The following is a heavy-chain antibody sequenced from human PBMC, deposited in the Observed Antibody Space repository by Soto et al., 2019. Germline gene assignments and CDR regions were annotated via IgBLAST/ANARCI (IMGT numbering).Heavy chain of an antibody. D-gene: IGHD3-10*01. Sequence: QVQLVESGGGLVKPGGSLRLSCAASGFTFSDYYMSWIRQAPGKGLEWVSYISSSSSYTNYADSVKGRFTISRDNAKNSLYLQMNSLRAEDTAVYHCAGGSRTLDYYYYGMDVWGQGTTVTVSS. CDR2: ISSSSSYT. V-gene: IGHV3-11*05. CDR1: GFTFSDYY. CDR3: AGGSRTLDYYYYGMDV. J-gene: IGHJ6*02.